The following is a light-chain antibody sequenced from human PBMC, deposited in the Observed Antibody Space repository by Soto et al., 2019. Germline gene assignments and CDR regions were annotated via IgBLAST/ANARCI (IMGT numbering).Light chain of an antibody. V-gene: IGLV1-40*01. CDR1: SSNIGAGYD. Sequence: QSVLTQPPSVSGAPGQRVTISCTGSSSNIGAGYDVHWYQQLPGTAPKLLIYGNTNRPSGVPDRFSGSKSGTSASLAITGVQAEDEADYYCQSYDSSLSGWVFGGGTKVTGL. CDR3: QSYDSSLSGWV. J-gene: IGLJ3*02. CDR2: GNT.